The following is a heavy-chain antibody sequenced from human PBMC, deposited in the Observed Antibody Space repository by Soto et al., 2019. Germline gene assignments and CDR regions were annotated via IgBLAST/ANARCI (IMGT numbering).Heavy chain of an antibody. Sequence: GGSLRLSCAASGFAFDNYAMHWVRQAPGEGLEWVSGISWNSATIAYADSVRGRFTISRDNAKNSLYLQINSLGAEDTALYYCAKAPGYCSGRGSCYADPYYFDYWAQRTLVTVSS. CDR1: GFAFDNYA. D-gene: IGHD2-15*01. J-gene: IGHJ4*02. CDR3: AKAPGYCSGRGSCYADPYYFDY. CDR2: ISWNSATI. V-gene: IGHV3-9*01.